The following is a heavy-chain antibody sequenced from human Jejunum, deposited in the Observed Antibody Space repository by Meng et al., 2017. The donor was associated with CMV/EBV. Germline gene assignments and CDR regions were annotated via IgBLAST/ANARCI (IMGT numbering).Heavy chain of an antibody. Sequence: CAASGFTFSNHTMNWVRQAPGKGLEWVSSISTSSSYIYYIDSLKGRLAISRDNAKNSLYLQLSSLTAEDTAVYYCARGGTSIGMDVWGQGTTVTVSS. J-gene: IGHJ6*01. D-gene: IGHD1-1*01. V-gene: IGHV3-21*01. CDR3: ARGGTSIGMDV. CDR2: ISTSSSYI. CDR1: GFTFSNHT.